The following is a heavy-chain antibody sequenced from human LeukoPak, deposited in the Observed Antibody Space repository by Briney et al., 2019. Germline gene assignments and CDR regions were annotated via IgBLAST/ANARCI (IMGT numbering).Heavy chain of an antibody. J-gene: IGHJ4*02. V-gene: IGHV1-69*06. CDR2: IIPIFGTA. CDR1: GGTFSSYA. D-gene: IGHD3-3*01. Sequence: SVKVSCKASGGTFSSYAISWVRQAPGQGLEWMGGIIPIFGTANYAQKFQGRVTITADKSTSTAYMELSSLRSEDTAVYYCARDFWSGYSGLRYFDYWGQGTLVTVSS. CDR3: ARDFWSGYSGLRYFDY.